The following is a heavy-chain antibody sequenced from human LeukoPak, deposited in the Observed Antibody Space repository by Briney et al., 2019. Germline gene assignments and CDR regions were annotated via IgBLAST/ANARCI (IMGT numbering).Heavy chain of an antibody. J-gene: IGHJ4*02. CDR1: GGSISSYY. D-gene: IGHD2-15*01. CDR3: ARHSGRVVAAPFDY. Sequence: SETLSLTCTVSGGSISSYYWGWIRQPPGKGLEWIGSIYYSGSTYYNPSLKSRVTISVDTSKNQFSLKLSSVTAADTAVYYCARHSGRVVAAPFDYWGQGTLVTVSS. V-gene: IGHV4-39*07. CDR2: IYYSGST.